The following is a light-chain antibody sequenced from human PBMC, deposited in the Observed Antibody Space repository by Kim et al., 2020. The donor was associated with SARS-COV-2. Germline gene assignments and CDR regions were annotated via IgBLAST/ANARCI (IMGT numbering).Light chain of an antibody. Sequence: LSPGERATLSCRASQSVANTYLAWYQQKPGQAPSLLIDGASSRATGIPDRFSGSGSGTDFTLTISRLEPEDLAVYFCQQYGTSLYTFGQGTKLEI. J-gene: IGKJ2*01. CDR1: QSVANTY. V-gene: IGKV3-20*01. CDR3: QQYGTSLYT. CDR2: GAS.